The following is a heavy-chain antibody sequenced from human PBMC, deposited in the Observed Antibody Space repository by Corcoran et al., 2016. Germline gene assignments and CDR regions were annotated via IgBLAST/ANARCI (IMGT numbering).Heavy chain of an antibody. V-gene: IGHV4-4*07. D-gene: IGHD3-16*01. CDR2: FSTTGIT. CDR1: GTSISSHS. Sequence: QVQLQESGPGLVKPSETLSLTCAVSGTSISSHSWSWIRQPAGKGLEWIGLFSTTGITKYNPSLKSRVTMSVDTSKNQFSLRLSSVTAADMAVYYCATGGGDFDYWGQGTLVTVSS. J-gene: IGHJ4*02. CDR3: ATGGGDFDY.